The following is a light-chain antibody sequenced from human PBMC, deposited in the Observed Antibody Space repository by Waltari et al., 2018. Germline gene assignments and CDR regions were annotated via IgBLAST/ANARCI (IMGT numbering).Light chain of an antibody. CDR2: TAS. CDR3: QQYNSYPWT. CDR1: ERISNW. V-gene: IGKV1-5*03. J-gene: IGKJ1*01. Sequence: DIQMTQSPSTLSASVGDSVTITCRASERISNWLAWYQQKPGKAPRLLIYTASISQDGVPSRFTGSGSGTEFTLTISSLQPDDFAVYYCQQYNSYPWTFGQGTKVEI.